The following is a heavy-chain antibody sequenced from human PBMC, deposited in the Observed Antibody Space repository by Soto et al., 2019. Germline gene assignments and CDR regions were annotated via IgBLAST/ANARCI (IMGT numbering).Heavy chain of an antibody. CDR2: ISAYNGNT. V-gene: IGHV1-18*01. D-gene: IGHD3-22*01. CDR1: GYTFNRYA. Sequence: ASVKVSCKASGYTFNRYAISRVRQAPGQGLEWMGWISAYNGNTNYAQKLQGRVTMTTDTSTSTAYMELRSLRSDDTAVYYCARLYYYDSSGYYYVEDFWGQGTLVTVSS. J-gene: IGHJ4*02. CDR3: ARLYYYDSSGYYYVEDF.